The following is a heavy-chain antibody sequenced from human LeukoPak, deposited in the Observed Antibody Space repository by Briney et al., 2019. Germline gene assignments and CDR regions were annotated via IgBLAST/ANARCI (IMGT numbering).Heavy chain of an antibody. V-gene: IGHV4-34*01. J-gene: IGHJ4*02. D-gene: IGHD2-2*01. CDR3: ARTTTSVPGADQEGDY. CDR2: INHSGST. CDR1: GGAFSGYY. Sequence: SETLSLTCAVYGGAFSGYYWSWIRQPPGKGLEWIGEINHSGSTNYNPSLESRVIISVDPSKNQFSLKLSSVTAADTAVYYCARTTTSVPGADQEGDYRGQGTLVTVSS.